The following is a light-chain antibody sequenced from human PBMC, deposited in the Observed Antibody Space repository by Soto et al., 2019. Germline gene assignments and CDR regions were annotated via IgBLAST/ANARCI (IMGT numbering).Light chain of an antibody. CDR2: GAS. V-gene: IGKV3-15*01. J-gene: IGKJ1*01. Sequence: EINVTQSPATLSASPGDRVTLSCRASQSVTYNLAWYQQRPGQAPRLLIYGASTRATGIPPRFSGRGSGTEFTLTITSLQSEDFAVYYCQQYNNWPWTFGQGTKVDIK. CDR1: QSVTYN. CDR3: QQYNNWPWT.